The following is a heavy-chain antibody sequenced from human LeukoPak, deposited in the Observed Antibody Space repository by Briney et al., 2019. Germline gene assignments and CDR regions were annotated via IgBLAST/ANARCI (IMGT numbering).Heavy chain of an antibody. D-gene: IGHD2-2*01. CDR2: ISANNGET. V-gene: IGHV1-18*04. Sequence: ASVKVSCKTSGYTFTNYSISWVRQAPGQGLEWMAWISANNGETRYAQNLQDRVTMTTDTSTSTAYMELRSLRSDDTAVYYCARVPPSAHQMLSSDYWGQGTQVTVSS. CDR1: GYTFTNYS. J-gene: IGHJ4*02. CDR3: ARVPPSAHQMLSSDY.